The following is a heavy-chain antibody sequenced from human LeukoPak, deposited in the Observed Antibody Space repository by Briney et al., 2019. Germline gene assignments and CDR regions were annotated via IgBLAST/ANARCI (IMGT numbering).Heavy chain of an antibody. Sequence: SVKVSCKASGGTFSSYAISWVRQAPGQGLEWMGGIIPIFGTANYAQKFQGKVTITADESTSTAYMELSSLRSEDTAVYYCAGGPTYYYDSSGYWPSYYFDYWGQGTLVTVSS. CDR1: GGTFSSYA. D-gene: IGHD3-22*01. J-gene: IGHJ4*02. CDR3: AGGPTYYYDSSGYWPSYYFDY. V-gene: IGHV1-69*13. CDR2: IIPIFGTA.